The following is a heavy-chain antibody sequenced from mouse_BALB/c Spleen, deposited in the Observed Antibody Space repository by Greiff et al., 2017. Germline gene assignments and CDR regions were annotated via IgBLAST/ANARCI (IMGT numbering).Heavy chain of an antibody. D-gene: IGHD2-14*01. CDR3: ARRDYRYDGDY. J-gene: IGHJ2*01. Sequence: DVQLVESGGGLVKPGGSLKLSCAASGFAFSSYDMSWVRQTPEKRLEWVAYISSGGGSTYYPDTVKGRFTISRDNAKNTLYLQMSSLKSEDTAMYYCARRDYRYDGDYWGQGTTLTVSS. CDR2: ISSGGGST. CDR1: GFAFSSYD. V-gene: IGHV5-12-1*01.